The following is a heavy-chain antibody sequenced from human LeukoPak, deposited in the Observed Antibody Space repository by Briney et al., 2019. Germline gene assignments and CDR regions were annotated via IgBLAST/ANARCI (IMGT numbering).Heavy chain of an antibody. Sequence: GASVKVSCKASGGTFSSFAINWVRQAPGQGLEWMGWISTYDGDANYAQQLQGRVTMTTDTSTITAYMELRSLRSDDTAVYYCARAPSGFTYGPGDHWGQGTLVTVSS. D-gene: IGHD5-18*01. CDR2: ISTYDGDA. CDR1: GGTFSSFA. CDR3: ARAPSGFTYGPGDH. V-gene: IGHV1-18*01. J-gene: IGHJ4*02.